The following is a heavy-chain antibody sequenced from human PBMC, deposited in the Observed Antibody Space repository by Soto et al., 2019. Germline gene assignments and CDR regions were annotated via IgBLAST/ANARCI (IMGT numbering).Heavy chain of an antibody. CDR3: TAGFFDPGGLDS. J-gene: IGHJ4*02. CDR1: GFTVNSVW. D-gene: IGHD2-15*01. Sequence: EVQLVESGGGLVKPGGSLRLSCAASGFTVNSVWMNWVRQAPGKGLEWVGRIKTETHGGTTDYGAPVKGRFTISRDDSKNTLYLQMNSLKTEDTAVYYCTAGFFDPGGLDSWGQGTLVTVSS. CDR2: IKTETHGGTT. V-gene: IGHV3-15*07.